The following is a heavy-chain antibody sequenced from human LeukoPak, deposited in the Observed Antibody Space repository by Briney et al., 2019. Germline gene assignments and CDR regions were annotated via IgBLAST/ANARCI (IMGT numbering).Heavy chain of an antibody. J-gene: IGHJ5*02. CDR2: ITGGHYST. Sequence: GGSLRLSCAASGFSFSSFAMTWVRQSPGKGLEWVSSITGGHYSTYNTDSVKGRFTISRDNSKNTLYLQMNSLRADDMAIYYCTKDPNGDYIGAFDPWGQGTLVTVSS. V-gene: IGHV3-23*01. D-gene: IGHD4-17*01. CDR3: TKDPNGDYIGAFDP. CDR1: GFSFSSFA.